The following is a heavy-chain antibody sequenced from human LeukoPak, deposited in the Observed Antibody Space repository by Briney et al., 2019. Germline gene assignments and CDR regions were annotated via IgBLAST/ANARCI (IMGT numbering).Heavy chain of an antibody. CDR2: IYYSGST. D-gene: IGHD3-10*01. CDR1: GGSISSSSYY. Sequence: SETLSLTCTVSGGSISSSSYYWGWIRQPPGKGLEWIGSIYYSGSTYYNPSLKSRVTISVDTSKNQFSLKLSSVTAADTAVYYCARGKRITMVRGVIIPDYWGQGTLVTVSS. J-gene: IGHJ4*02. V-gene: IGHV4-39*07. CDR3: ARGKRITMVRGVIIPDY.